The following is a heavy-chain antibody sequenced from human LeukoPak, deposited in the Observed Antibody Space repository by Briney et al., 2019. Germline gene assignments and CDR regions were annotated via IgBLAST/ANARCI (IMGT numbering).Heavy chain of an antibody. V-gene: IGHV3-11*04. CDR1: GFTFSDYY. J-gene: IGHJ6*03. CDR3: ARDLRFLEWLLPTYMDV. Sequence: GESLRLSCAASGFTFSDYYMSWIRQAPGKGLEWVSYISSSGSTIYYADSVKGRFTISRDNAENSLYLQMNSLRAEDTAVYYCARDLRFLEWLLPTYMDVWGKGTTVTVSS. CDR2: ISSSGSTI. D-gene: IGHD3-3*01.